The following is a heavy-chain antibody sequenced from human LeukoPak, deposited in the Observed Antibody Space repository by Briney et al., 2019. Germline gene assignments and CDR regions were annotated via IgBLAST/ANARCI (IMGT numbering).Heavy chain of an antibody. CDR1: GFTFTSSA. Sequence: SVKVSCTASGFTFTSSAVQWVRQARGQGLEWIGWIVVGSGNTNYAQKFKERVTINRDMSTSTAYMELSSLRSEDTAVYYCATDDVTTGTKTALGCWGQGTLVTVSS. J-gene: IGHJ4*02. D-gene: IGHD1-1*01. CDR3: ATDDVTTGTKTALGC. V-gene: IGHV1-58*01. CDR2: IVVGSGNT.